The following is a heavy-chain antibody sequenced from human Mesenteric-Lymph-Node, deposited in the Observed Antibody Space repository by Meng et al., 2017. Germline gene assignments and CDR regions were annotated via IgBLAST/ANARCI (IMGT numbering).Heavy chain of an antibody. Sequence: GESLKISCAASGFSFSNFWMHWVRQIPGKGLEWVSRIIGDGSSTNYADSVKGRFTVSRDNAKNSLYLQMDSLRNDDTALYFCVRDLTPGGAEVWGQGTTVTVSS. CDR1: GFSFSNFW. V-gene: IGHV3-74*01. J-gene: IGHJ6*02. CDR2: IIGDGSST. D-gene: IGHD3-16*01. CDR3: VRDLTPGGAEV.